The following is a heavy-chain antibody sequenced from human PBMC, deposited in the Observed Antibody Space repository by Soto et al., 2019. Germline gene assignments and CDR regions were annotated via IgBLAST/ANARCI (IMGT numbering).Heavy chain of an antibody. Sequence: QVQLVQSGAEVKKPGASVKVSCKASGYTFTSYDINWVRQATGQGLEWMGWMNPNSGNTGYAQKFQGRVTMTRNTAISRAEMVLHSLRYEDKAVYYCARTLGHFLEWLSYYYGMDVGGQGTTVTVSS. CDR3: ARTLGHFLEWLSYYYGMDV. V-gene: IGHV1-8*01. CDR2: MNPNSGNT. CDR1: GYTFTSYD. D-gene: IGHD3-3*01. J-gene: IGHJ6*02.